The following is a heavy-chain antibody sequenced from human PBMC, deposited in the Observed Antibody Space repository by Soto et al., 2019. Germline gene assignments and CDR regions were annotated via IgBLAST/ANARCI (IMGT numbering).Heavy chain of an antibody. CDR1: GFTFSTYW. CDR3: ARGALRAYYLDY. J-gene: IGHJ4*02. Sequence: EAQLVESGGGLVQPGGSLRLSCAASGFTFSTYWMHWVRQAQGGGLVWVSRIKGDESNTNYADSVKGRFTISSDNAKNTVHLQMNSLRAEDTAIYYCARGALRAYYLDYWGQGVLVTVSS. CDR2: IKGDESNT. V-gene: IGHV3-74*01. D-gene: IGHD3-10*01.